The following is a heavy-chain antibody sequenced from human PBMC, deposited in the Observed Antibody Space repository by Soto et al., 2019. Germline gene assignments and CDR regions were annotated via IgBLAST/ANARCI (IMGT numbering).Heavy chain of an antibody. Sequence: QVQLVQSGAEVKKPGSSVKVSCEASGGSISSFAISWVRQAPGQGLDWMGGIIPIFDSANYAQKFQGRVTITADASTSTVYMELSSLRSEDTAVYYCARDDGSGWFFEAAWGQGTLVTVSS. CDR1: GGSISSFA. D-gene: IGHD6-19*01. V-gene: IGHV1-69*12. CDR3: ARDDGSGWFFEAA. J-gene: IGHJ5*02. CDR2: IIPIFDSA.